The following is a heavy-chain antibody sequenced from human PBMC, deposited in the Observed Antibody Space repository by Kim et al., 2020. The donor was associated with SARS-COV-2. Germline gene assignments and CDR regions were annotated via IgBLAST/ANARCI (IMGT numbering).Heavy chain of an antibody. CDR2: INPSGGST. CDR1: GYTFTSYY. V-gene: IGHV1-46*01. D-gene: IGHD3-10*01. Sequence: ASVKVSCKASGYTFTSYYMHWVRQAPGQGLEWMGIINPSGGSTSYAQKFQGRVTMTRDTSTSTVYMELSSLRSEDTAVYYCARATPLYGSGVYGMDVWGQGTTVTVSS. CDR3: ARATPLYGSGVYGMDV. J-gene: IGHJ6*02.